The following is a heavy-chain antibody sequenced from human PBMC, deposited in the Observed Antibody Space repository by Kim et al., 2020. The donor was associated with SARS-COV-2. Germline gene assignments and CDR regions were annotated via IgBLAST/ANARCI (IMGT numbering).Heavy chain of an antibody. CDR2: IPYDGTNK. D-gene: IGHD5-12*01. V-gene: IGHV3-33*05. CDR3: ARRGGGDGYNLDY. CDR1: GLTFNNYG. Sequence: GGSLRLSCAASGLTFNNYGMHWVRQAPGKGLEWVAVIPYDGTNKYYADCVKGRFTISRDNSKNTLYLQMNSLSAEDTAVYYCARRGGGDGYNLDYWGQGTLVTVSS. J-gene: IGHJ4*02.